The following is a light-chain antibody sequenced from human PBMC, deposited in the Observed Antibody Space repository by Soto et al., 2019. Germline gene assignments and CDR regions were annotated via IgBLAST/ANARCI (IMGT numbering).Light chain of an antibody. CDR3: QQLNSYPLT. CDR1: QTISSW. CDR2: KAS. J-gene: IGKJ4*01. V-gene: IGKV1-5*03. Sequence: DIQMTQSPSTLSGSVGDRFTITCRASQTISSWLAWYQQKPGKAPKLLIYKASTLKSGVPSRFSGSGSGTEFTLTISSLQPDDFATYYCQQLNSYPLTFGGGTKVDIK.